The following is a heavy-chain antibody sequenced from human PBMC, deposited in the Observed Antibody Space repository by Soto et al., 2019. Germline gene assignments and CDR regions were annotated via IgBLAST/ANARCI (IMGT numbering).Heavy chain of an antibody. CDR3: ARDHPTRYYDSSGYYGNYYYYGMDV. CDR2: IYYSGST. J-gene: IGHJ6*02. D-gene: IGHD3-22*01. Sequence: PSETLSLTCTVSGGSISSYYWSWIRQPPGKGLEWIGYIYYSGSTNYNPSLKSRDNKSEDTSKNQLSMKLNTETAADTAVYYFARDHPTRYYDSSGYYGNYYYYGMDVWGQGTTVT. V-gene: IGHV4-59*01. CDR1: GGSISSYY.